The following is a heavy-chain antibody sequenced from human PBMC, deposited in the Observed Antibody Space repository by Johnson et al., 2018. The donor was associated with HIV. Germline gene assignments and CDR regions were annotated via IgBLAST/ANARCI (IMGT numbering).Heavy chain of an antibody. D-gene: IGHD2-21*01. J-gene: IGHJ3*02. CDR1: GFTFSRYA. V-gene: IGHV3-30-3*01. CDR3: ARGGHAVVAKPFGAFDI. Sequence: QVQLVESGGGVVQPGRSLRLSCAPSGFTFSRYAMHWVCQAPGQGLEWVAVISYHGSNKYYADSVKGRFTISRDNSKHTLYLQINSLRTEDTAVYYCARGGHAVVAKPFGAFDIWGQGTMVTVSS. CDR2: ISYHGSNK.